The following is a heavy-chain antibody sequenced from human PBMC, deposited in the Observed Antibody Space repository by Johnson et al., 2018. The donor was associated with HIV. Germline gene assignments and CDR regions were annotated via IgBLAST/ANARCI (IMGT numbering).Heavy chain of an antibody. V-gene: IGHV3-30*19. CDR3: AIMSAPEDADAFDF. J-gene: IGHJ3*01. Sequence: QVQLVESGGGVVQPGRSLRLSCAASGFTFSSYGMHWVRQAPGKGLEWVAFISYDGSNKYYADSVNGRFTISRDNSRNTLYLQMNSLRAEDTTVYFCAIMSAPEDADAFDFWGQGTMVTVSS. CDR2: ISYDGSNK. CDR1: GFTFSSYG. D-gene: IGHD1-14*01.